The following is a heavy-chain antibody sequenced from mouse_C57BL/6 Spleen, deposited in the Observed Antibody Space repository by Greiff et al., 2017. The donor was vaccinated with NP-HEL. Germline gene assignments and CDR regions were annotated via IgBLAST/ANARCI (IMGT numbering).Heavy chain of an antibody. D-gene: IGHD1-1*01. J-gene: IGHJ3*01. Sequence: DVQLVESGPGLVKPSQSLSLTCSVTGYSITSGYYWNWIRQFPGNKLEWMGYISYDGSNNYNPSLKNRISITRDTSKNQFFLKLNSVTTEDTATYYCANVITTVVAPFAYWGQRTLVTVSA. CDR3: ANVITTVVAPFAY. CDR1: GYSITSGYY. CDR2: ISYDGSN. V-gene: IGHV3-6*01.